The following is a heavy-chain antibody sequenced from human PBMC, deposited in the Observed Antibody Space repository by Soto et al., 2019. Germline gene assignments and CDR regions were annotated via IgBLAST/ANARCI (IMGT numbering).Heavy chain of an antibody. Sequence: GGSLRLSCAASGFTFSAYGMHWVRQAPGKGLERVAVISSDGNNKYHADSVKGRFTISRDNSKNTLYLQMNSLRTEDTAVYYCAKDSGRGSADYYFDYWGQGTLVTVSS. D-gene: IGHD3-10*01. CDR2: ISSDGNNK. J-gene: IGHJ4*02. CDR3: AKDSGRGSADYYFDY. V-gene: IGHV3-30*18. CDR1: GFTFSAYG.